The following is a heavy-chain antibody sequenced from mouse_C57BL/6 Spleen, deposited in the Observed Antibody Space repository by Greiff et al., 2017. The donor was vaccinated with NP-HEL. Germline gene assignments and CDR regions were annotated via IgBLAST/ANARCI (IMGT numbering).Heavy chain of an antibody. CDR3: ARSHYYGSSYVWYFDV. CDR1: GYTFTSYW. Sequence: QVQLQQPGTELVKPGASVKLSCKASGYTFTSYWMHWVKQRPGQGLEWIGNINPSNGGTNYNEKFKSKATLTVDKSSSTAYMQLSSLTSEDSAVYYCARSHYYGSSYVWYFDVWGTGTTVTVSS. D-gene: IGHD1-1*01. J-gene: IGHJ1*03. CDR2: INPSNGGT. V-gene: IGHV1-53*01.